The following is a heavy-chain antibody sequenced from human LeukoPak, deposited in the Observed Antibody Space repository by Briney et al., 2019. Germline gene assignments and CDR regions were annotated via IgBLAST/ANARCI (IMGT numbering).Heavy chain of an antibody. CDR3: AREAGPYYYYYYYMDV. D-gene: IGHD6-13*01. Sequence: ASVKVSCKASGYTFTSYGISWVRQAPGQGLEWMGWISAYNGNTNYAQKLQGRVTMTTDTSTSTAYMELRSLRSDDTAVYYCAREAGPYYYYYYYMDVWGKGTTVTVSS. CDR2: ISAYNGNT. V-gene: IGHV1-18*01. J-gene: IGHJ6*03. CDR1: GYTFTSYG.